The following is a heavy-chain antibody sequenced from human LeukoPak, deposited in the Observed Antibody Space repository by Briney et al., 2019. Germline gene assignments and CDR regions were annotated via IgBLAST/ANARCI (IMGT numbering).Heavy chain of an antibody. D-gene: IGHD1-26*01. CDR1: GGSFSGYY. Sequence: SETLSLTCAVYGGSFSGYYWSWIRQPPGKGLEWIGEINHSGSTNYNPSLKSRVTISVDTSKNQFSLKLSSVTAADTAVYYCAKASGSYPGWFDPWGQGTLVTVSS. V-gene: IGHV4-34*01. J-gene: IGHJ5*02. CDR3: AKASGSYPGWFDP. CDR2: INHSGST.